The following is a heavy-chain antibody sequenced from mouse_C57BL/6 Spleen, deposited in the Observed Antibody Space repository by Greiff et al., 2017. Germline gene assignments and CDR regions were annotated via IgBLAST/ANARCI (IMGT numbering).Heavy chain of an antibody. CDR3: ARSIGDGYYWYFDV. CDR1: GYTFTSYW. V-gene: IGHV1-69*01. J-gene: IGHJ1*03. D-gene: IGHD2-3*01. Sequence: QVQLQQPGAELVMPGASVKLSCKASGYTFTSYWMHWVKQRPGQGLEWIGEIDPSDSYTNYNQKFQGKSTLTVVKSSSTAYMQLSSLTSEDSAVYYCARSIGDGYYWYFDVWGTGTTVTVSS. CDR2: IDPSDSYT.